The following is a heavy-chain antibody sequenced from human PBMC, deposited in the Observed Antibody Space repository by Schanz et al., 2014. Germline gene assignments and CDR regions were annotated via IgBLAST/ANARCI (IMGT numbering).Heavy chain of an antibody. V-gene: IGHV1-69*09. Sequence: QVQLVQSGAEVKKPGSSVKVSCKASGGTFSTYTISWVRQAPGQGLEWMGRIVPIAGITNYAQRFQGRVTITADKSTSTAYMELSSLKSEDTAVYYCASSGAGYSSSWDFDYWGQGTLVTVSS. CDR2: IVPIAGIT. D-gene: IGHD6-13*01. CDR1: GGTFSTYT. CDR3: ASSGAGYSSSWDFDY. J-gene: IGHJ4*02.